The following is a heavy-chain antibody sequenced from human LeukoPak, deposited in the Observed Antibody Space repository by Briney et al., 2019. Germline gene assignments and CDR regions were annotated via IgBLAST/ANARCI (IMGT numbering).Heavy chain of an antibody. Sequence: GSSVKVSCKASGGTFSSYAISWVRQAPGQGPEWMGGIIPNFGTANYAQKFQGRVTITTDESTSTAYMELSSLRSEDTAVYYCARDWANWGLVGYFDLWGRGTLVTVSS. CDR2: IIPNFGTA. V-gene: IGHV1-69*05. J-gene: IGHJ2*01. CDR3: ARDWANWGLVGYFDL. CDR1: GGTFSSYA. D-gene: IGHD7-27*01.